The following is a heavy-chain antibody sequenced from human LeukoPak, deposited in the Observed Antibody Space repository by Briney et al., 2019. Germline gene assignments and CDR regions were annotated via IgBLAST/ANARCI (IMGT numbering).Heavy chain of an antibody. D-gene: IGHD6-19*01. CDR1: GVSLSNSNHY. Sequence: SETLSLTCTVSGVSLSNSNHYWGWIRQPPGRGLEWIGSIYYSGSTYYNPSLKSRVTISVDTSKNQFSLKLSSVTAADTAVYYCATSGWYLLPGVYWGQGTLVTVSS. CDR3: ATSGWYLLPGVY. CDR2: IYYSGST. V-gene: IGHV4-39*07. J-gene: IGHJ4*02.